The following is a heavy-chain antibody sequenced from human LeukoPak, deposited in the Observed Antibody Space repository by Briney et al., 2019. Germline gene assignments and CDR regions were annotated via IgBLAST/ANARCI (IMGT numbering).Heavy chain of an antibody. CDR3: ATGRGTYCHDY. J-gene: IGHJ4*02. CDR1: GFTFSGYW. V-gene: IGHV3-7*01. Sequence: GGSLRLSCAASGFTFSGYWMSWVRQAPGKGLEWVANIKPDEGAKSYVDSVKGRFTISRDNAKNSLYLQMNSLRAGDTAVYYCATGRGTYCHDYWGQGTLVTVSS. D-gene: IGHD1-26*01. CDR2: IKPDEGAK.